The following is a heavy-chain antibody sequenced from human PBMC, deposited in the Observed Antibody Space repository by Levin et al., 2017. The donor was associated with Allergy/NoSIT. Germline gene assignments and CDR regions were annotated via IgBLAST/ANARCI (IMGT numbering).Heavy chain of an antibody. V-gene: IGHV2-70*11. J-gene: IGHJ4*02. CDR1: GFSLSSSGMC. D-gene: IGHD4-17*01. Sequence: QTLSLTCTFSGFSLSSSGMCVSWIRQPPGKALEWLARIDWDDDKYYSTSLRTRLTISKDTSKNQVVLTMTKMDPVDTATYYCARIGCVTVTTYFDYWGQGTLVTVSS. CDR2: IDWDDDK. CDR3: ARIGCVTVTTYFDY.